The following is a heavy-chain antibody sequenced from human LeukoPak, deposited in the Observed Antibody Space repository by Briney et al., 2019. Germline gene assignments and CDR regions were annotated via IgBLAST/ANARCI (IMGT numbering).Heavy chain of an antibody. CDR2: ISSSSSYT. CDR1: GFTFSDYY. CDR3: ARDLRSNTAMVTFDY. V-gene: IGHV3-11*06. J-gene: IGHJ4*02. Sequence: GGSLRLSCAASGFTFSDYYMSWIRQAPGKGLEWVSYISSSSSYTNYADPVKGRFTISRDNAKNSLYLQMNSLRAEDTAVYYCARDLRSNTAMVTFDYWGQGTLVTVSS. D-gene: IGHD5-18*01.